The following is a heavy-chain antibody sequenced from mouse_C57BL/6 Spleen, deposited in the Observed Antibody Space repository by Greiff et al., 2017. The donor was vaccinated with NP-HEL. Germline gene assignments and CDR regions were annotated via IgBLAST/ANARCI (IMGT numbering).Heavy chain of an antibody. Sequence: EVQVVESGGGLVKPGGSLKLSCAASGFTFSSYAMSWVRQTPEKRLEWVATISDGGSYTYYPDNVKGRFTISRDNAKNNLYLQMSHLKSEDTAMYYCAREAGYYYGRSPYWYFDVWGTGTTVTVSS. CDR1: GFTFSSYA. CDR3: AREAGYYYGRSPYWYFDV. D-gene: IGHD1-1*01. J-gene: IGHJ1*03. CDR2: ISDGGSYT. V-gene: IGHV5-4*01.